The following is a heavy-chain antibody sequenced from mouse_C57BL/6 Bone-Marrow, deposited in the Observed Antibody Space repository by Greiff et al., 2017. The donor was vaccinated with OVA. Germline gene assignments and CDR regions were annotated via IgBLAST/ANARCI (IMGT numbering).Heavy chain of an antibody. CDR1: GYTFTSYG. V-gene: IGHV1-81*01. CDR3: AREGANWGFAY. D-gene: IGHD4-1*01. Sequence: QVQLKESGAELARPGASVKLSCKASGYTFTSYGISWVKQRTGQGLEWIGEIYPRSGNTYYNEKFKGKATLTADKSSSTAYMELRSLTSEDSAVYFCAREGANWGFAYWGQGTLVTVSA. CDR2: IYPRSGNT. J-gene: IGHJ3*01.